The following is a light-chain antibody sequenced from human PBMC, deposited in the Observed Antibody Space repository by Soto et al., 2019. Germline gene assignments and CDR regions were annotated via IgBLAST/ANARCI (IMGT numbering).Light chain of an antibody. CDR3: LHYSTYPLT. J-gene: IGKJ4*01. V-gene: IGKV1-5*02. CDR1: QSVSSY. CDR2: AAS. Sequence: DIQMTQSPSSLSASVGDSVTIICRASQSVSSYLNWYQHKPGKAPKLLISAASTLESGVPSRFSGSGSGTEFTLTISSLQTDDFASYYCLHYSTYPLTFGGGTKVDIK.